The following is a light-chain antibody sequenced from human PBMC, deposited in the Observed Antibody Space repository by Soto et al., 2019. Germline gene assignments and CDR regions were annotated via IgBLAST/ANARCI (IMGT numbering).Light chain of an antibody. V-gene: IGLV1-47*01. CDR3: ATWDDNVSGPV. Sequence: QSAVTQPPSASGTPGQRVTISCSGSSSNIGSHYVYWYQQLPGTAPKLLIYRNNQRPSGVPDRFSGSKSGTSASLAISGLRSEDEADYYCATWDDNVSGPVFGTGTKLTVL. CDR2: RNN. J-gene: IGLJ1*01. CDR1: SSNIGSHY.